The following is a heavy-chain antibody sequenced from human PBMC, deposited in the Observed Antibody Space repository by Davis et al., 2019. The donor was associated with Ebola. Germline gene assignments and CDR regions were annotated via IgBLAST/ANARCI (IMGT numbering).Heavy chain of an antibody. J-gene: IGHJ6*02. CDR3: AKDGSSSPLYNYYYGMDV. V-gene: IGHV3-9*01. D-gene: IGHD6-6*01. Sequence: SLKISCAASGFTFSSYSMHWVRQAPGKGLEWVSGISWNSGSIGYADSVKGRFTISRDNAKNSLYLQMNSLRAEDTALYYCAKDGSSSPLYNYYYGMDVWGQGTTVTVSS. CDR1: GFTFSSYS. CDR2: ISWNSGSI.